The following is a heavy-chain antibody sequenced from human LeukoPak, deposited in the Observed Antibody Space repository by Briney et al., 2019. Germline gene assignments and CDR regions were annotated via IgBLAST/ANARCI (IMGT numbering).Heavy chain of an antibody. D-gene: IGHD4-17*01. J-gene: IGHJ4*02. Sequence: PSETLSLTCAVYGGSFSGYYWSWIRQPPGKGLEWIGEINHSGCTNYNPSLKSRVTISVDTSKNQFSLKLSSVTAADTAVYYCARGPAVTTPKAVDYWGQGTLVTVSS. V-gene: IGHV4-34*01. CDR2: INHSGCT. CDR3: ARGPAVTTPKAVDY. CDR1: GGSFSGYY.